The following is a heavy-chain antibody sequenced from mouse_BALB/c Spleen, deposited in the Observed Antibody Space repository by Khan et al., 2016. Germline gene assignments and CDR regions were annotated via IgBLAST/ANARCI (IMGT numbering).Heavy chain of an antibody. CDR3: ARGAMVTTGWYFDV. CDR1: GYTFTNSG. CDR2: INTYTGEP. J-gene: IGHJ1*01. V-gene: IGHV9-1*02. D-gene: IGHD2-2*01. Sequence: QIQLVQSGPELKKPGETVKISCKASGYTFTNSGMNWVKQAPGKGLKWVGWINTYTGEPTYADDFKGRFAFSLESSASTAYLQIKHLKNEDMTTYFCARGAMVTTGWYFDVWGAGTTVTVSS.